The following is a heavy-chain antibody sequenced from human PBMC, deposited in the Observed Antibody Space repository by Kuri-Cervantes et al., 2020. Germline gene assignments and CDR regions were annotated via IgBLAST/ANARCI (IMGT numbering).Heavy chain of an antibody. CDR3: AKGTLGTVTELYV. Sequence: GGSLRLSCAASGFTFDDYAMHWVRQAPGRGLEWVSLISWDGGSTYYADSVKGRFTISRDDDENSLYLQMNSLRAEDTAVYYCAKGTLGTVTELYVWGKGTTVTVSS. D-gene: IGHD4-17*01. CDR2: ISWDGGST. CDR1: GFTFDDYA. J-gene: IGHJ6*04. V-gene: IGHV3-43D*04.